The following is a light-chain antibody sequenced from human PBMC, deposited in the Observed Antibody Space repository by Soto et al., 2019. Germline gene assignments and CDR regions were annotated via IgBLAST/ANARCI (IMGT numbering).Light chain of an antibody. CDR3: KSYAGSNTYV. J-gene: IGLJ1*01. CDR2: EVV. V-gene: IGLV2-8*01. Sequence: QSVITQPPSASVSRGQSVSICCTVTKNEIGVYDFVSWYQHHPGTAPRLIIYEVVQRPSGVPDRFSGSKSANTASLTVSGLQAADEADYFCKSYAGSNTYVFGSGTKVTVL. CDR1: KNEIGVYDF.